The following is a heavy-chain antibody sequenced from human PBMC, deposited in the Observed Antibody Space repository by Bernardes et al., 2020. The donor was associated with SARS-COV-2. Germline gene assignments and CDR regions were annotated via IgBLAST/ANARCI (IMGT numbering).Heavy chain of an antibody. CDR3: ARAGAPPGTLTRYNWFDP. CDR2: ITTSSSYI. D-gene: IGHD1-7*01. V-gene: IGHV3-21*01. J-gene: IGHJ5*02. CDR1: GFTFSNYG. Sequence: GGSLRLSCAASGFTFSNYGMNWVRQAPGKGLEWVSTITTSSSYIYYADSVKGRFTISRDNAKNSLYLQMNSLRAEDTAVYYCARAGAPPGTLTRYNWFDPWGQGTLVTVSS.